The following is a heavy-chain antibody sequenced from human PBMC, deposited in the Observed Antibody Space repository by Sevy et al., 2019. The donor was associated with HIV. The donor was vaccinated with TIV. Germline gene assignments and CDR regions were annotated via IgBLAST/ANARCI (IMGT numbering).Heavy chain of an antibody. V-gene: IGHV4-31*03. CDR1: GGSISIANHY. CDR3: ARVVTIFGRSMDV. D-gene: IGHD3-3*01. Sequence: TLSLTCTVAGGSISIANHYWSWIRQHPGKGLEWIGYIYYSGSTYYNPSLKSRVTISVDTSKNQFSLKLSSVTAADTAVYYCARVVTIFGRSMDVWGQRTTVTASS. J-gene: IGHJ6*02. CDR2: IYYSGST.